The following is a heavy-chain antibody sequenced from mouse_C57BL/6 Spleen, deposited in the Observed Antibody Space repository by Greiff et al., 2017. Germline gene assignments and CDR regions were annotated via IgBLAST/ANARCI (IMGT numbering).Heavy chain of an antibody. J-gene: IGHJ1*03. CDR1: GYTFTSYW. Sequence: QVQLQQPGAELVRPGTSVKLSCKASGYTFTSYWMHWVKQRPGQGLEWIGVIDPSDSYTNYNQKFKGKATLTVDTSSSTAYMQLSSLTSEDSAVYYCARNYGSSYRYWYFEGWGTGTTVTVSS. CDR3: ARNYGSSYRYWYFEG. CDR2: IDPSDSYT. V-gene: IGHV1-59*01. D-gene: IGHD1-1*01.